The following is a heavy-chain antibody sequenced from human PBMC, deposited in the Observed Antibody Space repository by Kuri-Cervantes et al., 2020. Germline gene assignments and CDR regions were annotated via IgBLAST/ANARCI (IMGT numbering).Heavy chain of an antibody. D-gene: IGHD5-12*01. J-gene: IGHJ2*01. Sequence: GGSLRLSCAASGFTFSSYSMNWVRQAPGKGLEWVSSISSSSSTIYYADSVKGRFTISRDNAKNSLYLQMNSLRAEDTAVYYCARCGSHWYFDLWGRGTLVTVSS. V-gene: IGHV3-48*01. CDR3: ARCGSHWYFDL. CDR2: ISSSSSTI. CDR1: GFTFSSYS.